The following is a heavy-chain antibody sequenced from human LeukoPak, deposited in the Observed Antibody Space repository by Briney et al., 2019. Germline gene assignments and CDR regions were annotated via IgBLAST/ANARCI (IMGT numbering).Heavy chain of an antibody. CDR2: IKSKTDGGTT. Sequence: GGSLRLSCAASGFTFSNAWMSWVRQAPGKGLEWVGRIKSKTDGGTTDYAAPVKGRFTISRDDSKNTLYLQMNSLKTEDTAVYYCTTDCSSTSCNLYYYYYMDVWGKGTTVTVSS. CDR3: TTDCSSTSCNLYYYYYMDV. J-gene: IGHJ6*03. V-gene: IGHV3-15*01. D-gene: IGHD2-2*01. CDR1: GFTFSNAW.